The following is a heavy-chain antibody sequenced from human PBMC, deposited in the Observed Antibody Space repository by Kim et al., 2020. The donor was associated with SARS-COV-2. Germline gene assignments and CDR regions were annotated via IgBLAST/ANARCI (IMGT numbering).Heavy chain of an antibody. J-gene: IGHJ4*02. V-gene: IGHV1-18*01. CDR1: GNSFTTYG. CDR2: ISPNNFNT. D-gene: IGHD3-10*01. CDR3: ALLIMVRGYITSGGLAY. Sequence: ASVKVSCQASGNSFTTYGVTWVRQAPGQGLEWMGWISPNNFNTHSAQSVQGRITMTTDTSTRTAYMELRSLRSDDTAVYYCALLIMVRGYITSGGLAYWGQGTLVTVST.